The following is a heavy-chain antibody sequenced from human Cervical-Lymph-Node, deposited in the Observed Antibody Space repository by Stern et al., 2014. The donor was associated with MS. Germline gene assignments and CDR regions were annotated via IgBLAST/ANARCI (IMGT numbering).Heavy chain of an antibody. CDR3: ARGRGGNYRYYFDY. D-gene: IGHD4-23*01. CDR1: GFTFSSYS. CDR2: ISSGGGDI. J-gene: IGHJ4*02. V-gene: IGHV3-21*01. Sequence: EVQLVESGGGLVKPGGSLRLSCAASGFTFSSYSMNWVRQAPGKGLEWVASISSGGGDIYYADSRKGRFTIARDNAKNSLYLQMNSLRAEDTAVYYCARGRGGNYRYYFDYWGQGTLVTVSS.